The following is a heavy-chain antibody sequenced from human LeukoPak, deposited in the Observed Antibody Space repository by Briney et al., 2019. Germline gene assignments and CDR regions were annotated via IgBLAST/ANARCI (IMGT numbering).Heavy chain of an antibody. Sequence: SETLSLTCAVSGGSISSGGYSWSWIRQHPRKGLEWIGYIYYSGSTYFNPSLKSRVTISVNTSKNQFSLQLSSVTAVDTAVYYCARTTYGGNEYYFDYWGQGTLVTVSS. CDR2: IYYSGST. V-gene: IGHV4-31*11. CDR3: ARTTYGGNEYYFDY. J-gene: IGHJ4*02. D-gene: IGHD4-23*01. CDR1: GGSISSGGYS.